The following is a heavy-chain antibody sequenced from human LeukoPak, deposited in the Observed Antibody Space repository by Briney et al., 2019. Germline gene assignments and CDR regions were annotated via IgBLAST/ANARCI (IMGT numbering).Heavy chain of an antibody. CDR2: ISSSSYI. J-gene: IGHJ1*01. CDR1: GFTFSSYS. Sequence: PGGSLRLSCAASGFTFSSYSMNWVRQAPGKGLEWVSSISSSSYIYYADSVKGRFTISRDNAKNSLYLQMNSLRAEDTAVYYCARDQWSSGYHEYFQHWGQGTLVTVSS. D-gene: IGHD3-22*01. CDR3: ARDQWSSGYHEYFQH. V-gene: IGHV3-21*01.